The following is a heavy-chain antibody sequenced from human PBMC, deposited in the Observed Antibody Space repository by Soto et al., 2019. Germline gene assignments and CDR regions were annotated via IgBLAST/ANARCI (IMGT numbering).Heavy chain of an antibody. V-gene: IGHV1-18*01. J-gene: IGHJ6*02. CDR3: AREGQAPYYYYGMDV. CDR2: ISGYNGNT. CDR1: GYTFTNYG. Sequence: QVQGVQSGDEVKKPGASVKVSCKASGYTFTNYGFSWVRQAPGQGLEWMGRISGYNGNTKYAEKFQGRVTMTTDTSTSTAHMELRSLRSDDTAVYYCAREGQAPYYYYGMDVWGQGTAVTVSS.